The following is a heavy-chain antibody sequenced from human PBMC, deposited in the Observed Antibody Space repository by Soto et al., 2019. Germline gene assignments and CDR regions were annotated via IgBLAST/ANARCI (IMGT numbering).Heavy chain of an antibody. Sequence: GGSLRLSCEASGFTLSASVMHWVRQAPGKRLEWLSVISVDGRNDLHAGAVKGRFTISRDISKNMVYLQMNDLRPDDTAMYFCAKEGHTSGRCGCFNIWGQGTMVTVSS. D-gene: IGHD6-19*01. CDR1: GFTLSASV. CDR2: ISVDGRND. CDR3: AKEGHTSGRCGCFNI. V-gene: IGHV3-30*18. J-gene: IGHJ3*02.